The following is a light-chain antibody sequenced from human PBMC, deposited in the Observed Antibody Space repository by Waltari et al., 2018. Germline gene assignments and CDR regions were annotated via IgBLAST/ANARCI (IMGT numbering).Light chain of an antibody. V-gene: IGLV2-14*03. CDR3: SSFTNRGTWV. CDR2: DVI. Sequence: QSALTQPASVSGSPGQSITSSCTGASSDIGYYNYVSWYQQHPGKAPKLMIFDVISRPSRVTNRISGSQSATTASLTISGLQTEDEAVYSCSSFTNRGTWVYGCGTRLTVL. CDR1: SSDIGYYNY. J-gene: IGLJ3*02.